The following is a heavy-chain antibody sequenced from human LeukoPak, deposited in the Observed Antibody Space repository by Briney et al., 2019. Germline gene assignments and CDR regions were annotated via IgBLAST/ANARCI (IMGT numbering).Heavy chain of an antibody. D-gene: IGHD2-2*01. CDR2: IIPIFGIA. Sequence: FSSYAISWXRQAPGQGXEWMGXIIPIFGIANYAQKFQGRVTITADKSTSTAYMELSSLRSEDTAVYYCSSPSNCSSTSCYRDAFDIWGQGTMVTVSS. CDR3: SSPSNCSSTSCYRDAFDI. CDR1: FSSYA. J-gene: IGHJ3*02. V-gene: IGHV1-69*17.